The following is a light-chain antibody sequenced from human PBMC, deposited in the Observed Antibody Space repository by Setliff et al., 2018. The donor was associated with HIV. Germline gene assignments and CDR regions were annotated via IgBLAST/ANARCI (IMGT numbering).Light chain of an antibody. J-gene: IGLJ1*01. CDR1: SSDVGGYNY. CDR3: CSYAGSPLYG. V-gene: IGLV2-11*01. Sequence: QSALTQPRSVSGSPGQSVTISCTGTSSDVGGYNYVPWYQQHPGKAPKLMIYDVTKRPSGVPDRFSGSKSGNTASLTISGLRAEDEADYYCCSYAGSPLYGFGTGTKV. CDR2: DVT.